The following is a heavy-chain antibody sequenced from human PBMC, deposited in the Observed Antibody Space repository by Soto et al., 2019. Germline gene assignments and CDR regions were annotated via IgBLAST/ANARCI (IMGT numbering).Heavy chain of an antibody. CDR3: ARRWGDIVVVPAAVDANYGMDV. D-gene: IGHD2-2*01. J-gene: IGHJ6*02. V-gene: IGHV3-21*01. CDR2: ISSSSSYI. CDR1: GFTFSSYS. Sequence: GGSLRLSCAASGFTFSSYSMNWVRQAPGKGLEWVSSISSSSSYIYYADSVKGRFTISRDNAKNSLYLQMNSLRAEDTAVYYCARRWGDIVVVPAAVDANYGMDVWGQGTTVTVSS.